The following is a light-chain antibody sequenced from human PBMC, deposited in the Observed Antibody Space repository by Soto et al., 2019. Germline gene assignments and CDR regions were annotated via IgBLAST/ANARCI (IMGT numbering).Light chain of an antibody. CDR2: DAS. J-gene: IGKJ2*01. CDR1: QSVSSY. CDR3: QQRSTWPPHT. Sequence: EIVLTESPATLSLSPGERATLSCRASQSVSSYLAWYQHKPGQAPRLLIYDASNRATGIPARFSGSGSGTDFTLTISSLEPEDFAVSYCQQRSTWPPHTFGQRTTMEIK. V-gene: IGKV3-11*01.